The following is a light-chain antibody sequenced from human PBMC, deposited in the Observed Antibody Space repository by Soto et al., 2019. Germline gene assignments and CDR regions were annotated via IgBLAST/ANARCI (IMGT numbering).Light chain of an antibody. J-gene: IGLJ1*01. CDR1: SSDVGGYNY. CDR3: SSYAGSNNYV. V-gene: IGLV2-8*01. CDR2: DVS. Sequence: QSALTQPPSASGSPGQSVTISCTGTSSDVGGYNYVSWYHHHPGKAPKLMIYDVSKRPSGVPDRFSGSKSGNTASLTVSGLQAEDEADYYCSSYAGSNNYVFGTGTKLTVL.